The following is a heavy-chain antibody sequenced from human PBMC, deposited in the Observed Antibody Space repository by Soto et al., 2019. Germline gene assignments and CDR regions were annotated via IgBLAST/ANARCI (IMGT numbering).Heavy chain of an antibody. J-gene: IGHJ2*01. V-gene: IGHV3-23*01. D-gene: IGHD2-8*02. CDR1: GFTFSAYA. Sequence: EVQLLESGGGLVQPGGSLRLSCAASGFTFSAYAMGWFRQAPGKGLEWVSTIHGGGGATHYADSVTGRFTISRDDSKNWLYAQMNSLRAVATAVYHCSKFEGLPLACWCLACWGCGTLVTVSS. CDR2: IHGGGGAT. CDR3: SKFEGLPLACWCLAC.